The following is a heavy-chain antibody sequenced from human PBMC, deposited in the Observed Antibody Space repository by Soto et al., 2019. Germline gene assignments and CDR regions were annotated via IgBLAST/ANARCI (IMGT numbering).Heavy chain of an antibody. V-gene: IGHV1-8*01. CDR2: MNPNSGNT. Sequence: QVQLVQSGAEVKKPGASVKVSCKASGYTFTSYDINWVRQATGQGHEWLGWMNPNSGNTGYAQKFQGRVTMTRNTSISKAYMELSSLRSEDTAVYYCARLEYGSSWPNYYYYMDVWGKGTTVTVSS. CDR1: GYTFTSYD. D-gene: IGHD6-13*01. CDR3: ARLEYGSSWPNYYYYMDV. J-gene: IGHJ6*03.